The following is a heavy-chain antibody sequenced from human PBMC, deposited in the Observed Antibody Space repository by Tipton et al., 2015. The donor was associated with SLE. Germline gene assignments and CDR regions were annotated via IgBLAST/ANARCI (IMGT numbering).Heavy chain of an antibody. CDR2: IYYSGST. CDR1: GGSISSYY. CDR3: ARFDYSNWDDY. V-gene: IGHV4-59*12. J-gene: IGHJ4*02. D-gene: IGHD4-11*01. Sequence: TLSLTCTVSGGSISSYYWSWIRQPPGKGLEWIGYIYYSGSTNYNPSLKSRVTISVDTSKNQFSLKLTSVTAADTAVYFCARFDYSNWDDYWGQGTPVTVSS.